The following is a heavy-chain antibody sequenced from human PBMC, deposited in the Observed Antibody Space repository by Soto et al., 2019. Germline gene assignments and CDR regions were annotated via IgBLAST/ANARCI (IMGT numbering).Heavy chain of an antibody. CDR3: ATARGTHYTDA. V-gene: IGHV3-7*01. Sequence: PGGSLRLACAASGFTFSSYWMNWVRQAPGKGLEWVANIKQDGSEKYYVDSVKGRFTISRDNAKNSLYLQMNSLRGEDTAVYYCATARGTHYTDAWRNGTTSTVSS. CDR2: IKQDGSEK. D-gene: IGHD3-10*01. J-gene: IGHJ6*03. CDR1: GFTFSSYW.